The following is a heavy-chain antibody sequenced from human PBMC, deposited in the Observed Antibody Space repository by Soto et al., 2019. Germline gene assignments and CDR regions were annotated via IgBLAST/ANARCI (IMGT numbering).Heavy chain of an antibody. CDR2: IYYSGST. V-gene: IGHV4-59*01. D-gene: IGHD1-26*01. Sequence: SETLSLTCTLSGGSISSYYWSWIRQPPGKGLEWIGYIYYSGSTNYNPSLKSRVTISVDTSKNQFSLKLSSVTAADTAVYYCARARIVGATYRWFDPWGQGTLVTVSS. J-gene: IGHJ5*02. CDR1: GGSISSYY. CDR3: ARARIVGATYRWFDP.